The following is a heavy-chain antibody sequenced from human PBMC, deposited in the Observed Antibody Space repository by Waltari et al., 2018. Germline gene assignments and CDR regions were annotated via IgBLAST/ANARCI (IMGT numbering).Heavy chain of an antibody. D-gene: IGHD5-12*01. CDR2: INPGGSEK. J-gene: IGHJ5*02. Sequence: EMLLVESGGDLVQPGGSLGISCAASGFTFGGFSMSWVRQAPGKGLEWVAKINPGGSEKSYVDSLKGRFTISRDNAKNSLYLQMNSLRAEDTALYYCAKYSGYDLNLWGQGTLVTV. V-gene: IGHV3-7*01. CDR1: GFTFGGFS. CDR3: AKYSGYDLNL.